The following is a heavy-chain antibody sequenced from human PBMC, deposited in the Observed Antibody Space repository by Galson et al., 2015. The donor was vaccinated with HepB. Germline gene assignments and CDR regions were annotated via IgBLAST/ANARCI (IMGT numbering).Heavy chain of an antibody. D-gene: IGHD2-15*01. V-gene: IGHV1-46*01. CDR1: GYTLTNYY. Sequence: SVKVSCKASGYTLTNYYFHWVRQAPGQGPEWMGKIFAGGGSTRYAERFQGRVTLTRDSSTSTIYMEVSSLRSDDTAVYYCARGTPDTYYFDYWGQGTLVTVSS. J-gene: IGHJ4*02. CDR2: IFAGGGST. CDR3: ARGTPDTYYFDY.